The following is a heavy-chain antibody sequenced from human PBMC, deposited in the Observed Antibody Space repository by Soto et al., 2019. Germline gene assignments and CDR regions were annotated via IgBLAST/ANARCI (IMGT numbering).Heavy chain of an antibody. V-gene: IGHV4-39*01. CDR2: IYYRGNA. CDR1: DDSIKSDKYY. J-gene: IGHJ4*02. Sequence: PSETQSLTCSVSDDSIKSDKYYWGWIRQPPGKGLEWIGSIYYRGNAYYNPSLQTRVTMSLDKSKSQFSLKLNSVTAADSAVYFCARLEGLATISYYFDFWGPGALVTVSS. CDR3: ARLEGLATISYYFDF. D-gene: IGHD3-9*01.